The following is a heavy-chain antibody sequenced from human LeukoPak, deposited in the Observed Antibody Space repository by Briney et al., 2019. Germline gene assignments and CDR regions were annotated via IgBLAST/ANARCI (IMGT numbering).Heavy chain of an antibody. V-gene: IGHV3-30*03. J-gene: IGHJ4*02. CDR2: ISYDGSNK. Sequence: PGRSLRLSCAASGFTFISYGMHWVRQAPGKGLEWVALISYDGSNKYYADSVKGRFTISRDNSKNTLYLQMNSLRAEDTAVYYCARKTDSGGQGDYWGPGTLVTVSS. CDR3: ARKTDSGGQGDY. D-gene: IGHD3-22*01. CDR1: GFTFISYG.